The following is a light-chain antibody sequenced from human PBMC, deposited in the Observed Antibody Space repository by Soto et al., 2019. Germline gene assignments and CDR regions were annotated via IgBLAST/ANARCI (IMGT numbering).Light chain of an antibody. CDR3: QHYDSSLST. CDR1: QSIDSIS. V-gene: IGKV3-20*01. Sequence: EIVLTQSPGTLSLFPGERATLSCRASQSIDSISLAWYQHKPGQAPRLLIYGASSRSTAIPDRFSGSGSGTDFTLTISRLEPEDFAVYYCQHYDSSLSTFGGGTKGDI. J-gene: IGKJ4*01. CDR2: GAS.